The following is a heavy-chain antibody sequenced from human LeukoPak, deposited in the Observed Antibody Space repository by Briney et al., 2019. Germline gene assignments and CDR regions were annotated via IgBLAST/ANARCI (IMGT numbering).Heavy chain of an antibody. Sequence: GGSLRLSCAASGFTFSSYGMHWVRQAPGKGLEWVAVIWYDGSNKYYADSVKGRFTISRDNSKNTLYLQMNSLRAEDTAVYYCARRARGTGYSEKNYYYYMDVWGKGTTVTVSS. V-gene: IGHV3-33*01. D-gene: IGHD3/OR15-3a*01. J-gene: IGHJ6*03. CDR3: ARRARGTGYSEKNYYYYMDV. CDR2: IWYDGSNK. CDR1: GFTFSSYG.